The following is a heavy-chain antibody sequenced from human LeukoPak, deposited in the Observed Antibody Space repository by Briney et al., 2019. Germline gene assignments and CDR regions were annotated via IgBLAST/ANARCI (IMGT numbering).Heavy chain of an antibody. Sequence: PSETLSLTCTVSGGSISSSSYYWGWIRQPPGKGLEWIGSIYYSGSTYYNPSLKSRVTISVDTSKNQFSLKLSSVTAADTAVYYCARDRSSSYTRDWFDPWGQGVLVTVSS. V-gene: IGHV4-39*07. CDR2: IYYSGST. CDR1: GGSISSSSYY. J-gene: IGHJ5*02. D-gene: IGHD6-13*01. CDR3: ARDRSSSYTRDWFDP.